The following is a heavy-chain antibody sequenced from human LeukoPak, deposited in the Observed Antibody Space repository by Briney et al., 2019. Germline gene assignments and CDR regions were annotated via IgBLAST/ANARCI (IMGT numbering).Heavy chain of an antibody. Sequence: GGSLRLSCAASGFTFSSYWMSWVRQAPGKGLEWVANIKQDGSGKYYVDSVKGRFPISRDNAKNSLYLQMNSLRAEDTAVYYCARGRGGGLSGSYPTYYFDYWGQGTLVTVSS. CDR3: ARGRGGGLSGSYPTYYFDY. V-gene: IGHV3-7*01. D-gene: IGHD1-26*01. CDR2: IKQDGSGK. CDR1: GFTFSSYW. J-gene: IGHJ4*02.